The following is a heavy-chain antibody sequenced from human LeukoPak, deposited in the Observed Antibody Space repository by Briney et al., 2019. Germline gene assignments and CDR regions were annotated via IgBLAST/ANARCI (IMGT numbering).Heavy chain of an antibody. CDR3: ARSSYYYDSSGHWLYFDY. Sequence: SETLSLTCTVSGGSISSSSYYWGWIRQPPGKGLEWIGSIYYSGSTYYNPSLKSRVTISVDTSKNQFSLKLSSVTAADTAVYYCARSSYYYDSSGHWLYFDYWGQGTLVTVSS. J-gene: IGHJ4*02. CDR1: GGSISSSSYY. D-gene: IGHD3-22*01. V-gene: IGHV4-39*07. CDR2: IYYSGST.